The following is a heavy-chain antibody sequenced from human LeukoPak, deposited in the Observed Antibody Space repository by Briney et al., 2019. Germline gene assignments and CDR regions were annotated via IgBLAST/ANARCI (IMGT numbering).Heavy chain of an antibody. Sequence: GGSLRLSCAASGFTFSGSAMHWVRQAPGKGLEWVSGISWNSGSIGYADSVKGRFTISRDNAKNSLYLQMNSLRAEDTALYYCAKDEYYGSGSYSYYGMDVWGQGTTVAVSS. CDR1: GFTFSGSA. CDR2: ISWNSGSI. V-gene: IGHV3-9*01. J-gene: IGHJ6*02. D-gene: IGHD3-10*01. CDR3: AKDEYYGSGSYSYYGMDV.